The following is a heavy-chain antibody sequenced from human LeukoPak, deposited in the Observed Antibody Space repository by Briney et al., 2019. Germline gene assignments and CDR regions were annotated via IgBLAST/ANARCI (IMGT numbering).Heavy chain of an antibody. CDR1: GFTFSNAW. J-gene: IGHJ4*02. CDR3: ATYYDILSGYTFDY. V-gene: IGHV4-4*02. CDR2: IHDTGST. Sequence: PGGSLRPSCAASGFTFSNAWMNWVRQPPGKGLEWIGEIHDTGSTNYNPPLKSRVTMSLVKSKNQFSLNLNPVTAADTAVYYCATYYDILSGYTFDYWGQGTLVAVSS. D-gene: IGHD3-9*01.